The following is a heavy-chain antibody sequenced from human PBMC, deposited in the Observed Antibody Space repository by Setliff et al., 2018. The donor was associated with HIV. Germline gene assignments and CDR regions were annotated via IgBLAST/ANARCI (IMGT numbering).Heavy chain of an antibody. D-gene: IGHD2-2*01. V-gene: IGHV3-33*06. CDR1: GFTFSSYG. Sequence: QAGGSLRLSCAASGFTFSSYGMHWVRQAPGKGLEWVAVIWYDGSNKYYADSVKGRFTISRDNSKNTLYLQMNSLRAEDTAVYHCAKDLTDIVVVPAFDPWGQGTLVTVSS. CDR2: IWYDGSNK. J-gene: IGHJ5*02. CDR3: AKDLTDIVVVPAFDP.